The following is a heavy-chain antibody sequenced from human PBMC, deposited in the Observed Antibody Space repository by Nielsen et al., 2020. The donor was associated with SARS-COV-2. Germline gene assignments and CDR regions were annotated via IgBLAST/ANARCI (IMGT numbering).Heavy chain of an antibody. CDR2: IRSYANEYAT. Sequence: GESLKISCVASGFTFSGSAMHWVRQASGKGLECLGRIRSYANEYATAYAASVKGRFTISRDDSKNTAYLQMNSLKTEDTAVYYCSSPTVAYWGQGTLVTVSS. V-gene: IGHV3-73*01. D-gene: IGHD4-23*01. J-gene: IGHJ4*02. CDR3: SSPTVAY. CDR1: GFTFSGSA.